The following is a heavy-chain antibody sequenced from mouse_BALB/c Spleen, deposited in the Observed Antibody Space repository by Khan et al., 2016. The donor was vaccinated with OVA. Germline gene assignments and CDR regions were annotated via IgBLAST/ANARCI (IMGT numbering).Heavy chain of an antibody. CDR1: GDSITSGY. V-gene: IGHV3-8*02. J-gene: IGHJ4*01. CDR3: ARCDDYDGRYAMDY. D-gene: IGHD2-4*01. Sequence: EVQLQESGPSLVKPSQTLSLTCSVTGDSITSGYWNWIRKFPINKLEYMGYISYSGSTYYNPSLKSRISITRDTSKNQYYLQLNSVTTEDTATYYCARCDDYDGRYAMDYWGQGTSVTVSS. CDR2: ISYSGST.